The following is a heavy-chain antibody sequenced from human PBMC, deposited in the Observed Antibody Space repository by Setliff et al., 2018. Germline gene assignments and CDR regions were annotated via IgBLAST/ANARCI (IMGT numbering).Heavy chain of an antibody. CDR3: ARVTIAVAGYFDF. CDR2: IGAYNGNT. D-gene: IGHD6-19*01. V-gene: IGHV1-18*01. Sequence: ASVKVSCKASGYTFTNYGVTWVRQAPGQGLEWMGRIGAYNGNTYNAHKFQGRVTMTSDTSTSTAYMELRSLRSDDTAVYYCARVTIAVAGYFDFWGQGTLVTVSS. J-gene: IGHJ4*02. CDR1: GYTFTNYG.